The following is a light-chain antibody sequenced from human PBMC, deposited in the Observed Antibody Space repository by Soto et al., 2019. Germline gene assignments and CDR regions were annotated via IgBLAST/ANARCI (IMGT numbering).Light chain of an antibody. V-gene: IGKV4-1*01. CDR3: QQYYTTPWT. Sequence: DIVMTQSPDSLAVSLGERATINCKSSQSVLYSSNNKNYLAWYQQKPGQPPKVLIYWASTRESGVPDRFSGSGSGKDFPLNLRSLQAEDVAVYYCQQYYTTPWTFGQGTKVEIK. J-gene: IGKJ1*01. CDR2: WAS. CDR1: QSVLYSSNNKNY.